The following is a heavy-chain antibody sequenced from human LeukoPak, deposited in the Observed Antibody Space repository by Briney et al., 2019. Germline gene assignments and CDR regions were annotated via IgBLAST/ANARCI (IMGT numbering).Heavy chain of an antibody. CDR2: INTAGST. CDR1: GITFSNVR. CDR3: ASFRDTDN. D-gene: IGHD2-21*01. Sequence: GSLRLSCEVSGITFSNVRMPWVRQNPGQGLVWVCRINTAGSTVYADPVKGRFTISRDNAKNMVYLQMNSLRTEDTAVYYCASFRDTDNWGRGTMVTVSS. J-gene: IGHJ3*01. V-gene: IGHV3-74*01.